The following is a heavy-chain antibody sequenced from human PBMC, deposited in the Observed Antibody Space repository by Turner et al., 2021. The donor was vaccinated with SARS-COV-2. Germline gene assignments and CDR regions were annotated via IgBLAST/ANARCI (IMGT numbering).Heavy chain of an antibody. Sequence: QVQLVESGGGVVQPGRSLRLSCAASGFTFSSYGMHWVRQAPGKGLEWVAVIWYDGSKKYYADSVKGRFTISRDNSKNTRDLQMNSLRAEDTAVYNCAREGTFITGTGGGMDVWGQGTTVTVSS. D-gene: IGHD1-20*01. CDR1: GFTFSSYG. V-gene: IGHV3-33*01. CDR3: AREGTFITGTGGGMDV. J-gene: IGHJ6*02. CDR2: IWYDGSKK.